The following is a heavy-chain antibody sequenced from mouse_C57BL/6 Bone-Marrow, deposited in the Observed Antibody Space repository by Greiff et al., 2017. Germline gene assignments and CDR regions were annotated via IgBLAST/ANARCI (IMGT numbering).Heavy chain of an antibody. CDR2: IYPRRGNT. D-gene: IGHD2-4*01. CDR1: GYTFTSYG. Sequence: VQLQQSGAELARPGASVKLSCKASGYTFTSYGISWVKQRTGQGLEWIGEIYPRRGNTYYNEKFKGKATLTADKSSSTAYMELRSLTSEDSAVYFCARGGYDYDEWTWCAYWGQGTLVTVSA. V-gene: IGHV1-81*01. J-gene: IGHJ3*01. CDR3: ARGGYDYDEWTWCAY.